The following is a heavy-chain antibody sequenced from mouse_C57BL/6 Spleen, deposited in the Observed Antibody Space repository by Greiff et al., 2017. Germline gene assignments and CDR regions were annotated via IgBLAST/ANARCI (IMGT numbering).Heavy chain of an antibody. V-gene: IGHV3-1*01. J-gene: IGHJ1*03. CDR1: GYSITSGYD. CDR3: ARDNYYGSSSWYFDV. D-gene: IGHD1-1*01. Sequence: EVQLQQSGPGMVKPSQSLSLTCTVTGYSITSGYDWHWIRHFPGNKLEWMGYISYSGSTNYNPSLKSRISITHDTSKNHFFLKLNSVTTEDTATYYCARDNYYGSSSWYFDVWGTGTTVTVSS. CDR2: ISYSGST.